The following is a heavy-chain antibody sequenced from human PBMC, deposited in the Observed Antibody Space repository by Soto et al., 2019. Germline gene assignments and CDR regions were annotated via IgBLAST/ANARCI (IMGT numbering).Heavy chain of an antibody. CDR3: ARDPLLDDSSGYGLSDY. J-gene: IGHJ4*02. V-gene: IGHV1-69*01. Sequence: QVQLVQSGAEVKKPGSSVKVSCKASGGTFSSYAISWVRQAPGQGLEWRGGIIPIFVTANYAQKFQGRVTITEDESTSTAYMELSSLRSEDTAVYYWARDPLLDDSSGYGLSDYWAQGPLVTASP. CDR1: GGTFSSYA. CDR2: IIPIFVTA. D-gene: IGHD3-22*01.